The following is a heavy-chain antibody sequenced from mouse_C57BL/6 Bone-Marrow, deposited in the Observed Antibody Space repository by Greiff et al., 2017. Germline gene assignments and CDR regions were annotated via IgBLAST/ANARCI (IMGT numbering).Heavy chain of an antibody. D-gene: IGHD2-4*01. CDR2: IDPSDSYT. Sequence: QVQLQQPGAELVKPGASVKLSCKASGYTFTSYWMQWVKQRPGQGLEWIGEIDPSDSYTNYNQKFKGKATLTVDTSSSTAYMQFSSLTSEDSAVYYCARDYDNYFDYWGQGTTLTVSS. CDR3: ARDYDNYFDY. CDR1: GYTFTSYW. J-gene: IGHJ2*01. V-gene: IGHV1-50*01.